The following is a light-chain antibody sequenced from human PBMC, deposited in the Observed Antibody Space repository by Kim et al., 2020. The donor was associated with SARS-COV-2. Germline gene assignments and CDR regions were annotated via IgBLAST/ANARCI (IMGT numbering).Light chain of an antibody. CDR1: SSNIGAAYD. V-gene: IGLV1-40*01. CDR2: GIP. CDR3: QSYDSSLSGYV. J-gene: IGLJ1*01. Sequence: QQVTHATYASSSNIGAAYDVHWYQQHPGTAPKLLFDGIPNRPSGVPDRFSGSKAGTSASLAITGHQSEDEADYYCQSYDSSLSGYVFGTGTKVTVL.